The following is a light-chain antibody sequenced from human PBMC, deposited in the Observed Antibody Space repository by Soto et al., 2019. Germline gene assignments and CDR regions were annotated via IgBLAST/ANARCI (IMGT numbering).Light chain of an antibody. V-gene: IGKV3-20*01. CDR1: QRGSSGY. Sequence: GPLFMKQGKRATLSCRPGQRGSSGYLAWYQQKPGQAPRLLIYGTSSRATGIPDRFSGTGSGTDFTLTIIRLEPEDFAVYFWHQSSISITFGGGSMADIK. CDR2: GTS. J-gene: IGKJ4*01. CDR3: HQSSISIT.